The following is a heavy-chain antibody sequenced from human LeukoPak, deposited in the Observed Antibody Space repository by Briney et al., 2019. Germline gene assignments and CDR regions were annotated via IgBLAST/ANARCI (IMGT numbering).Heavy chain of an antibody. V-gene: IGHV3-30*02. D-gene: IGHD2-2*02. Sequence: GGSLRLSCAASGFTFSSYGMHWVRQAPGKGLEWVAFIRYDGSNKYYADSVKGRFTISRDNSKNTLYLQMNSLRAEDTAVYYCAKAPACSSTSCYNARFLEWLLHFDYWGQGTLVTVSS. CDR2: IRYDGSNK. CDR1: GFTFSSYG. CDR3: AKAPACSSTSCYNARFLEWLLHFDY. J-gene: IGHJ4*02.